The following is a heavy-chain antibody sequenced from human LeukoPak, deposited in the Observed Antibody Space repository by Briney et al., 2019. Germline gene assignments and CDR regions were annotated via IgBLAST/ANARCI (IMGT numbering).Heavy chain of an antibody. J-gene: IGHJ1*01. CDR2: MRVSGGST. Sequence: GGSLRLSCAASGFTFTSYAVSWVRQAPGKGLEWVSAMRVSGGSTYYADSVKGRFTVSRDNSKNTLYLGMKSLRGEDTAVYYCAKDGVGDSSGYYLLEHWGQGTLVTVSS. V-gene: IGHV3-23*01. CDR1: GFTFTSYA. D-gene: IGHD3-22*01. CDR3: AKDGVGDSSGYYLLEH.